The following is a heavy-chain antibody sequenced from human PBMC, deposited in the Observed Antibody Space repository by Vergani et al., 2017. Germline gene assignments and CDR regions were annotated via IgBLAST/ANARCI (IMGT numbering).Heavy chain of an antibody. V-gene: IGHV3-43*02. CDR1: GFTFDDYA. CDR2: LSGDGGRT. Sequence: EVQLVESGGGVVQPGGSLRLSCAASGFTFDDYAMQWVRQAPGEGLEWVSILSGDGGRTYYADSVKGRFTISIDNSKNSLYLQMNSLRTEDTALYYCAKDRTTGTYIEYWGQGTLVTVSS. J-gene: IGHJ4*02. CDR3: AKDRTTGTYIEY. D-gene: IGHD1-1*01.